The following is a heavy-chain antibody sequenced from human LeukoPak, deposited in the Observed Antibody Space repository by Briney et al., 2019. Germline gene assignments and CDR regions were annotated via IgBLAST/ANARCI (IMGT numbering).Heavy chain of an antibody. D-gene: IGHD6-19*01. Sequence: GGSLRLSCAASGFTFTSYAMSWVRQAPGKGLEWVSAISGSGGSTYYADSVKGRFTISRDNSKNTLYLQMNSLRAEDTAVYYCAKDGDSSGWFDYWGQGTLVTVSS. CDR1: GFTFTSYA. V-gene: IGHV3-23*01. CDR2: ISGSGGST. J-gene: IGHJ4*02. CDR3: AKDGDSSGWFDY.